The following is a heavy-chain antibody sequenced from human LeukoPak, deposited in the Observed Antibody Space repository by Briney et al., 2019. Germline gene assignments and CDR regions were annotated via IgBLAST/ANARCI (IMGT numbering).Heavy chain of an antibody. J-gene: IGHJ4*02. Sequence: PGRSLRLSCAASGFNFSSYGMHWVRQAPGKGLEWVAVISYDGSNKYYADSVKGRFTISRDNSKNTLYLQMNSLRAEDTAVYYCAKVIPGTDYWGQGTLVTVSS. CDR3: AKVIPGTDY. CDR2: ISYDGSNK. V-gene: IGHV3-30*18. CDR1: GFNFSSYG. D-gene: IGHD6-13*01.